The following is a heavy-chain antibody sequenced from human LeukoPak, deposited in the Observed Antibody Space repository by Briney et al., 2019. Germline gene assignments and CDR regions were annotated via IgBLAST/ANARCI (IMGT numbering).Heavy chain of an antibody. Sequence: SETLSLTCTVSGGSISSSSYYWGWIRQPPGKGLEWIGSIYYSGSTYYNPSLKSRVTISVDTSKNQFSLKLSSVTAADTAVYYCASRNYVWGSRIVYWGQGTLVTVSS. CDR2: IYYSGST. V-gene: IGHV4-39*07. J-gene: IGHJ4*02. CDR1: GGSISSSSYY. CDR3: ASRNYVWGSRIVY. D-gene: IGHD3-16*01.